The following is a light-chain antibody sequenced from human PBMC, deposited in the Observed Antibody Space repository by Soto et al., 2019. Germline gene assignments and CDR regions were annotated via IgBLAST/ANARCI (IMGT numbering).Light chain of an antibody. J-gene: IGLJ1*01. V-gene: IGLV2-23*01. CDR2: EGT. CDR1: NSDVGTHNL. Sequence: SALTQPASVSGSPGQSITISCTGTNSDVGTHNLVSWYQQHPGKAPKLIIYEGTKRPSGVSNRCSGSKSGNTASLTISGLQAEDEADYYCCSYALLFGTGTKVTVL. CDR3: CSYALL.